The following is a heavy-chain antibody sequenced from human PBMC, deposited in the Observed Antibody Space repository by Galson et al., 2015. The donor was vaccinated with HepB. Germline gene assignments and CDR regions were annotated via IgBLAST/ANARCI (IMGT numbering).Heavy chain of an antibody. V-gene: IGHV4-39*01. J-gene: IGHJ4*02. CDR1: GGSISSSSYY. D-gene: IGHD3-22*01. CDR2: IYYSGST. CDR3: ARQSAVIRTGPDY. Sequence: ETLSLTCTVSGGSISSSSYYWGWIRQPPGKGLEWIGSIYYSGSTYYNPSLKSRVTISVDTSKNQFSLKLSSVTAADTAVYYCARQSAVIRTGPDYWGQGTLVTVSS.